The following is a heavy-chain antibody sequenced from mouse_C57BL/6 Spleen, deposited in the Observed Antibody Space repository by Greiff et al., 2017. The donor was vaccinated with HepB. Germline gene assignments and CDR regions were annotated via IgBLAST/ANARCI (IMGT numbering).Heavy chain of an antibody. CDR1: GYTFTSYG. Sequence: VQVVESGAELARPGASVKLSCKASGYTFTSYGISWVKQRTGQGLEWIGEIYPRSGNTYYNEKFKGKATLTADKSSSTAYMELRSLTSEDSAVYFCARNYGSSYGYFDVWGTGTTVTVSS. CDR3: ARNYGSSYGYFDV. V-gene: IGHV1-81*01. D-gene: IGHD1-1*01. J-gene: IGHJ1*03. CDR2: IYPRSGNT.